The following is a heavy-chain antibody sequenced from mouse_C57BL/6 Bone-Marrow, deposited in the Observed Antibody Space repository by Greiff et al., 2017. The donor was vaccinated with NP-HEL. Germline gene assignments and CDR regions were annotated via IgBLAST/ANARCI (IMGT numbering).Heavy chain of an antibody. V-gene: IGHV5-16*01. CDR3: AREGGLRRRTYAMDY. D-gene: IGHD2-4*01. J-gene: IGHJ4*01. Sequence: EVQLVESEGGLVQPGSSMKLSCTASGFTFSDYYMAWVRQVPEKGLEWVANINYDGSSTYYLDSLKSRFIISRDNAKNILYLQMSSLNTEDTATYYCAREGGLRRRTYAMDYWGQGTSVTVSS. CDR2: INYDGSST. CDR1: GFTFSDYY.